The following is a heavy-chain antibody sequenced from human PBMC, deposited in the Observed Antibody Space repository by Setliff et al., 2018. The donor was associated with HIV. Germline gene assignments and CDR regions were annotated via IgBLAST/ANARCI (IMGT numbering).Heavy chain of an antibody. CDR3: ASRVYYYDSNNFLREEGFDP. D-gene: IGHD3-22*01. J-gene: IGHJ5*02. CDR2: IYYNEKT. V-gene: IGHV4-39*01. CDR1: GGSASNSRYY. Sequence: PSETLSLTCTVSGGSASNSRYYWAWIRQPPGKGLEYIGSIYYNEKTYYSPYLKSRVTISIDTSKNQFSLNLTSVTAADSAVYYCASRVYYYDSNNFLREEGFDPWGQGTLVTAPQ.